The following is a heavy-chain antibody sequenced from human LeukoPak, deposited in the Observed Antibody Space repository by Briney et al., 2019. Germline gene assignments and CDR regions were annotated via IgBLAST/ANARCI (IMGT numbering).Heavy chain of an antibody. J-gene: IGHJ5*02. V-gene: IGHV4-34*01. CDR1: GGSFSGYY. D-gene: IGHD2-2*02. CDR3: ARLDIVVVPAAILGWFDP. CDR2: INHSGST. Sequence: SETLSLTCAVYGGSFSGYYWSWICQPPGKGLEWIGEINHSGSTNYNPSLKSRVTISVDTSKNQFSLKLSSVTAADTAVYYCARLDIVVVPAAILGWFDPWGQGTLVTVSS.